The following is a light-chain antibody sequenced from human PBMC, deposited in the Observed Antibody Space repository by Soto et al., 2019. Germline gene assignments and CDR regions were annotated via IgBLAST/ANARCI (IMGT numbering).Light chain of an antibody. CDR3: QKYDRAPLT. CDR2: HTS. V-gene: IGKV1-27*01. J-gene: IGKJ4*01. Sequence: DIQMTQSPSSLSASLGYKVTLTWRASEDIAHYLAWYQQKPGKAPRVLLHHTSILQSGVPSRFSGSGSGTDFNVTITSLQPEDVATYFCQKYDRAPLTFGGGTKVDIK. CDR1: EDIAHY.